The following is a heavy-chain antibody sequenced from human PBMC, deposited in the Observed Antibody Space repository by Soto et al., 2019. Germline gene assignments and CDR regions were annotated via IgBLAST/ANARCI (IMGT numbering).Heavy chain of an antibody. CDR1: GGSISSYY. CDR2: IYYSGIT. V-gene: IGHV4-59*01. Sequence: SETLSLTCTVSGGSISSYYWSWIRQPPGKGLEWIGYIYYSGITNYNPSLKSRVTISVDTSKNQFSLKLSSVTAADTAVYYCARDYYRSGSPPLGYWGQGTLVTVSS. J-gene: IGHJ4*02. D-gene: IGHD3-10*01. CDR3: ARDYYRSGSPPLGY.